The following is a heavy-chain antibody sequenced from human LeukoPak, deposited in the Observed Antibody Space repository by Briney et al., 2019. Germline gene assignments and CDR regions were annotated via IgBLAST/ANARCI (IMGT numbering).Heavy chain of an antibody. CDR1: GGSISSSSYY. J-gene: IGHJ4*02. V-gene: IGHV4-39*07. D-gene: IGHD5-12*01. Sequence: SETLSLTCTVSGGSISSSSYYWGWIRQPPGKGLEWIGSIYYSGSTYYNPSLKSRVTISVDTSKNQFSLKLSSVTAADTAVYYCARDLSDYDYYLDYWGQGTLVTVSS. CDR3: ARDLSDYDYYLDY. CDR2: IYYSGST.